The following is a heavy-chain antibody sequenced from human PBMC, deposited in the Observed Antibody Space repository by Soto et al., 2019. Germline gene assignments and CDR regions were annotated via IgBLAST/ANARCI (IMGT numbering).Heavy chain of an antibody. CDR2: INESGST. D-gene: IGHD2-21*01. Sequence: QVQLQQWGAGLVKPSETLSLSCAVYGQSFSGHSWAWIRQPPGKGLEWSGEINESGSTYYNPSLKSRVTISTDTSKNQFCLKLSSVSAADTAAYFCARGAGIVALPGELEDVNYDYWGQGTLVNVSS. J-gene: IGHJ4*02. CDR3: ARGAGIVALPGELEDVNYDY. CDR1: GQSFSGHS. V-gene: IGHV4-34*01.